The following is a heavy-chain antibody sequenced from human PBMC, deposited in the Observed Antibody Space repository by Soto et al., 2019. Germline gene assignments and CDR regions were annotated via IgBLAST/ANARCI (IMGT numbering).Heavy chain of an antibody. V-gene: IGHV3-33*01. D-gene: IGHD1-26*01. Sequence: GGSLRFSCAASGFTFSSYGMHWVRQAPGKGLEWVAVIWYDGSNKYYADSVKGRFTISRDNSKNTLYLQMNSLRAEDTAVYYCARDSIVGATAADYWGQGTLVTVSS. CDR1: GFTFSSYG. CDR2: IWYDGSNK. J-gene: IGHJ4*02. CDR3: ARDSIVGATAADY.